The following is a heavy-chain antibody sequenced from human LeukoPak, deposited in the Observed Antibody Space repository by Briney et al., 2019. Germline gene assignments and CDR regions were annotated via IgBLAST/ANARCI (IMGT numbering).Heavy chain of an antibody. CDR1: GFTVSSNY. CDR2: IYSGGST. CDR3: AREDRGYSGYDWGFFDY. V-gene: IGHV3-66*01. Sequence: GSLRLSCAASGFTVSSNYMSWVRQAPGKGLEWVSVIYSGGSTYYADSVKGRFTISRDNSKNTLYLQMNSLRAEDTAVYYCAREDRGYSGYDWGFFDYWGQGTLVTVSS. J-gene: IGHJ4*02. D-gene: IGHD5-12*01.